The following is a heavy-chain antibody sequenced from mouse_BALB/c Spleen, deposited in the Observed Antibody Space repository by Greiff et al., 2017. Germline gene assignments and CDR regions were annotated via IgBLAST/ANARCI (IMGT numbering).Heavy chain of an antibody. CDR1: GFSLTSYG. J-gene: IGHJ3*01. CDR3: ARDAHYGKAWFAY. CDR2: IWAGGST. Sequence: VQVVESGPGLVAPSQSLSITCTVSGFSLTSYGVHWVRQPPGKGLEWLGVIWAGGSTNYNSALMSRLSISKDNSKSQVFLKMNSLQTDDTAMYYCARDAHYGKAWFAYWGQGTLVTVSA. V-gene: IGHV2-9*02. D-gene: IGHD2-1*01.